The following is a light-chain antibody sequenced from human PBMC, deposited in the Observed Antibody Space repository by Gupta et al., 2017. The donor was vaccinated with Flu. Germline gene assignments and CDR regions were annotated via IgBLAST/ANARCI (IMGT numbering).Light chain of an antibody. CDR1: QSISNY. V-gene: IGKV1-39*01. J-gene: IGKJ3*01. Sequence: GDRVTITCRASQSISNYLNWYQQKPGKAPKLLIYAASSLQSGVPSRFSGSGSGTDFTLTISSLQPEDFATYYCQQNYSTPLTFGPGTKVDIK. CDR2: AAS. CDR3: QQNYSTPLT.